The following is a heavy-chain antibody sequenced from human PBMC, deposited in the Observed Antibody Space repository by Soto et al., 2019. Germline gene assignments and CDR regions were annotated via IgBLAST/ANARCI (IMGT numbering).Heavy chain of an antibody. J-gene: IGHJ5*02. Sequence: SATLSLTCAVSGYSSSSGYYWGWLRQPPGKGLEWIGSIYHGGSTYYNPSLNSRVTLSIDMTNNHVSLILNSVTAADTAVYYGARVGHGVXHYYDSSPYPCENWFDHWGPGTLVSVS. D-gene: IGHD3-22*01. V-gene: IGHV4-38-2*01. CDR3: ARVGHGVXHYYDSSPYPCENWFDH. CDR2: IYHGGST. CDR1: GYSSSSGYY.